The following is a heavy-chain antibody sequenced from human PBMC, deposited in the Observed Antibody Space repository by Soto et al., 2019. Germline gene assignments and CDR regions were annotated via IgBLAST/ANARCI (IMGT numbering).Heavy chain of an antibody. V-gene: IGHV3-21*01. CDR1: GLPFCIYT. CDR3: AREGNYHDF. Sequence: PGGSLRIACETCGLPFCIYTINWVRQAPGKGLEWVSSISISGTYIDYADSVEGRFAISRDDAKNSVFLEMTSLRVDDTAVYYCAREGNYHDFWGQGTLGTV. CDR2: ISISGTYI. D-gene: IGHD1-7*01. J-gene: IGHJ4*02.